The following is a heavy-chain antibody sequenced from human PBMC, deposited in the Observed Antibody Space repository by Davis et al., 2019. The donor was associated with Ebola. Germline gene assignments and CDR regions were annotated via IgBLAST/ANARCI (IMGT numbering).Heavy chain of an antibody. J-gene: IGHJ4*02. V-gene: IGHV4-59*01. CDR3: ARKIVATIRFFDY. D-gene: IGHD5-12*01. CDR1: GGSISSYY. CDR2: IYYSGST. Sequence: MPSETLSLTCTVSGGSISSYYWSWIRQPPGKGLEWIGYIYYSGSTNYNPSLKSRVTISVDTSKNQFSLELSSVTAADTAVYYCARKIVATIRFFDYWGQGTLVTVSS.